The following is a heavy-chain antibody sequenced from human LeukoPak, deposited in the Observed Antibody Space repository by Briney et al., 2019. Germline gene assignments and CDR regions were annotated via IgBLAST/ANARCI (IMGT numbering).Heavy chain of an antibody. J-gene: IGHJ4*02. V-gene: IGHV4-34*01. D-gene: IGHD5-24*01. CDR2: INHSGST. CDR1: GGSFSGYY. Sequence: PSETLSLTCAVYGGSFSGYYWSWIRQPPGKGLEWIGEINHSGSTNYNPSLKSRVTISVDTSKNQFSLKLSSVTAADTAVYYCARGPGEMATTYFDYWGQGTLVTVSS. CDR3: ARGPGEMATTYFDY.